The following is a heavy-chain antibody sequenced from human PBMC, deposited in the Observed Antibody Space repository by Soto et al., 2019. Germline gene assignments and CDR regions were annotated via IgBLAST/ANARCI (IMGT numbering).Heavy chain of an antibody. D-gene: IGHD5-12*01. Sequence: EVQLVESGGGLVKPGGSLRLSCAASGFTFSSYSMNWVRQAPGKGLEWVSSISSSSSYIYYEDSVKGRFTISRDNAKNSLSLQMNSLRAEDTAVYYCSRGVRYDAHPFDYWGQGSLVPVSS. CDR2: ISSSSSYI. CDR3: SRGVRYDAHPFDY. J-gene: IGHJ4*02. V-gene: IGHV3-21*01. CDR1: GFTFSSYS.